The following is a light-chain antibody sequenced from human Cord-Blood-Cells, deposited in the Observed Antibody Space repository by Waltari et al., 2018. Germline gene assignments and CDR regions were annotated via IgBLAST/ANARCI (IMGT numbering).Light chain of an antibody. J-gene: IGLJ2*01. CDR2: DAS. CDR1: SCDVGGSNS. V-gene: IGLV2-14*01. Sequence: SALTQPPSLSRSPAQSTPIPCPGTSCDVGGSNSCSCYQQPPGKAPKLMIYDASNRPSGVSNRFSGSKSGNTASLTISGLQAEDEADYYCSSYTSSSTLDVVFGGGTKLTVL. CDR3: SSYTSSSTLDVV.